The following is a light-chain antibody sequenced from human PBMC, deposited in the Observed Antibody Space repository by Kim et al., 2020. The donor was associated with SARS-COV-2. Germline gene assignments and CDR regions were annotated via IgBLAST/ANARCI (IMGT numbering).Light chain of an antibody. CDR1: KLGDKY. J-gene: IGLJ3*02. V-gene: IGLV3-1*01. CDR2: QDN. CDR3: QAWDSRPWV. Sequence: SYELTQPPSVSVSPGQTASITCSGDKLGDKYACWYQQKPGQSPLLVIYQDNKRPSGIPERFSGSNSGHTATLTISGTQAVDEADYYCQAWDSRPWVFGGG.